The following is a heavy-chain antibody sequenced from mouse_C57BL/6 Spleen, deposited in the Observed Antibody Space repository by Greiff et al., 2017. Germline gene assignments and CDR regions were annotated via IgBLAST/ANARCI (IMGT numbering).Heavy chain of an antibody. CDR2: IYPGDGDT. J-gene: IGHJ4*01. Sequence: VQLQQSGAELVKPGASVKISCKASGYAFSSYWMNWVKQRPGKGLEWIGQIYPGDGDTNYNGKFKGKATLTADKSSSTAYMQLSSLTSEDSAVYFCAREGADGYTRMDYWGQGTSVTVSS. V-gene: IGHV1-80*01. D-gene: IGHD2-3*01. CDR3: AREGADGYTRMDY. CDR1: GYAFSSYW.